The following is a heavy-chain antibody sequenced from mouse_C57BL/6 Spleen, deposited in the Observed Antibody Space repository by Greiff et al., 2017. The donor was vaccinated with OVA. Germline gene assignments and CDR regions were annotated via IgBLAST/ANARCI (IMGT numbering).Heavy chain of an antibody. CDR3: ARGELDSHVGAMDY. D-gene: IGHD1-3*01. CDR2: IDPSDSET. CDR1: GYTFTSYW. V-gene: IGHV1-52*01. Sequence: QVQLQQPGAELVRPGSSVKLSCKASGYTFTSYWLHWVKQRPIQGLELIGNIDPSDSETHYNQKFKDKATLTVDKSSSTAYMQLSSLTSEDSAVYYCARGELDSHVGAMDYWGQGTSVTVSS. J-gene: IGHJ4*01.